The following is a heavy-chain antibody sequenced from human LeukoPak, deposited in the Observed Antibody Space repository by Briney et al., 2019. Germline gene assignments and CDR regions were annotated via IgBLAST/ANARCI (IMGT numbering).Heavy chain of an antibody. J-gene: IGHJ4*02. CDR2: ISGSGST. V-gene: IGHV3-53*01. CDR3: AKDIAVAGLYDY. D-gene: IGHD6-19*01. CDR1: GFTVSSNY. Sequence: PGGSLRLSCAASGFTVSSNYMSWVRQAPGKGLEWVSAISGSGSTYYADSVKGRFTISRDNSKNTLYLQMNSLRAEDTAVYYCAKDIAVAGLYDYWGQGTLVTVSS.